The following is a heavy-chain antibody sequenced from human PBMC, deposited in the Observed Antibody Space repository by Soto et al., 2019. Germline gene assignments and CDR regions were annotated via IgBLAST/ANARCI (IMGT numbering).Heavy chain of an antibody. J-gene: IGHJ6*02. V-gene: IGHV1-8*01. CDR2: MNPNSGNT. Sequence: ASVEVSCKXSGYTFTSYDINWVRQATGQGLEWMGWMNPNSGNTGYAQKFQGRVTMTRNTSISTAYMELSSLRSEDTAVYYCARAPSIRGYYYYGMDVWGQGTTVTVSS. CDR1: GYTFTSYD. CDR3: ARAPSIRGYYYYGMDV.